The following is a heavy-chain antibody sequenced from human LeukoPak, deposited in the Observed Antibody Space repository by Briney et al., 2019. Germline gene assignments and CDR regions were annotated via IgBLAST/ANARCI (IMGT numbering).Heavy chain of an antibody. J-gene: IGHJ2*01. CDR1: GGSTGSYY. CDR3: ARQGGGFWYFDL. V-gene: IGHV4-59*08. CDR2: IYYSGST. D-gene: IGHD6-25*01. Sequence: SETLSLTCTVSGGSTGSYYWSWIRQPPGKGLEWIGYIYYSGSTNYNPSLKSRVTISVDTSKNQFSLKLSSVTAADTAVYYCARQGGGFWYFDLWGRGTLVTVSS.